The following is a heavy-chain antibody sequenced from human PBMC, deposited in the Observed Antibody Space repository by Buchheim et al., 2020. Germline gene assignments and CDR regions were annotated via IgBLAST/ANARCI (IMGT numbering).Heavy chain of an antibody. CDR3: ARSVEMATIGAFYFDY. D-gene: IGHD5-24*01. V-gene: IGHV1-46*03. CDR1: GYTFTSYY. CDR2: INPSVGST. Sequence: QVQLVQSGAEVKKPGASVKVSCKASGYTFTSYYMHWVRQAPGQGLEWMGIINPSVGSTSYAQKFQGRVTMTRDTSTSTGYMELSSLRSEDTAVYYCARSVEMATIGAFYFDYWGQGTL. J-gene: IGHJ4*02.